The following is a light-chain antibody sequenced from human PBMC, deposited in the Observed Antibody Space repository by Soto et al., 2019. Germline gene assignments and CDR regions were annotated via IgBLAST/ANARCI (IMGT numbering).Light chain of an antibody. CDR1: SSDFGGYNF. V-gene: IGLV2-8*01. CDR2: EVT. Sequence: QSALTQPPSASGSPGQSVTISCTGTSSDFGGYNFVSWYQQHPGKAPKLIIYEVTKRPSGVPDRFSGSKSGRTASLTVSGLQAEDEADYYCSSYAGSNNRYVFGTGTKLTVL. CDR3: SSYAGSNNRYV. J-gene: IGLJ1*01.